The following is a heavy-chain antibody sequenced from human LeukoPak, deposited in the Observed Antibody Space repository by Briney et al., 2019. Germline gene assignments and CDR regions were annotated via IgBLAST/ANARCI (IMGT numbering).Heavy chain of an antibody. CDR3: ARHSPFYGVTGWNWFDP. J-gene: IGHJ5*02. CDR1: GGSISSGGYY. CDR2: IYYTGST. D-gene: IGHD4-17*01. Sequence: SETLSLTCTVSGGSISSGGYYWSWIRQHPGKGLEWIGYIYYTGSTDYNPSLKSRVTISVDTSKNQFSLKLSFVTAADTAVYYCARHSPFYGVTGWNWFDPWGQGTLVTVSS. V-gene: IGHV4-31*03.